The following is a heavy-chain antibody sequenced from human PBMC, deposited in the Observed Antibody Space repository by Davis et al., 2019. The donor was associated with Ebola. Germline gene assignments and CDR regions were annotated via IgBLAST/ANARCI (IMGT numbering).Heavy chain of an antibody. V-gene: IGHV1-18*01. CDR1: GYAFNRNG. J-gene: IGHJ3*02. D-gene: IGHD5-12*01. CDR2: ISAYNGHT. Sequence: ASVKVSCKTSGYAFNRNGLSWVRQAPGQGLEWMGWISAYNGHTNYAQKFQGRVTVTRDTSTTTVYMDLSSLRSEDTALYYCTTPGGQDSGYDVFDIWGQGTMVTVSS. CDR3: TTPGGQDSGYDVFDI.